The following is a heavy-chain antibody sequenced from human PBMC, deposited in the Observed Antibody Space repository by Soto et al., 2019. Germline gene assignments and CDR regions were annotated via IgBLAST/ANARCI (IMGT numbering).Heavy chain of an antibody. CDR1: GFSLTTSGVG. J-gene: IGHJ4*02. V-gene: IGHV2-5*02. CDR3: AHHPYYGLGSYSFDH. Sequence: QITLKESGPTLVRPTQTLTLTCTFSGFSLTTSGVGVGWIRQPPGKALEWLAVIYWDDDKRYSSSLKSRLTITKDTSKNQVVLTMTNMDPVDTTTYYCAHHPYYGLGSYSFDHWGQRTLVTVSS. CDR2: IYWDDDK. D-gene: IGHD3-10*01.